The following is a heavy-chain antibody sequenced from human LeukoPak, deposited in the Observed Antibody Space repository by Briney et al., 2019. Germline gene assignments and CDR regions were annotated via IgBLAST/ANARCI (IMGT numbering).Heavy chain of an antibody. CDR1: GGSISSSSYY. V-gene: IGHV4-39*01. CDR2: IYYSGST. D-gene: IGHD6-19*01. CDR3: ARHVPSSGWQCDY. J-gene: IGHJ4*02. Sequence: SETLSLTRTVSGGSISSSSYYWGWIRQPPGKGLEWIGSIYYSGSTYYNPSLKSRVTISVDTSKNQFSLKLSSVTAADTAVYYCARHVPSSGWQCDYWGQGTLVTVSS.